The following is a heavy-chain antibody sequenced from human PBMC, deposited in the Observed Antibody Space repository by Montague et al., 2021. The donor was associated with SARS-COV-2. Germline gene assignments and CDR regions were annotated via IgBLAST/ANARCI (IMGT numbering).Heavy chain of an antibody. CDR2: IDWDDDE. Sequence: PAPVKPTQTLTLTCTFPGFSLSTSGMCVSWIRQPPGKALEWLALIDWDDDEYYSTSLKTRLAISKDTSKNQVVLTMTNMDPVDTATYYCARIRDYDILTGSYSGFDYWGQGTLVTVSS. V-gene: IGHV2-70*01. J-gene: IGHJ4*02. CDR1: GFSLSTSGMC. CDR3: ARIRDYDILTGSYSGFDY. D-gene: IGHD3-9*01.